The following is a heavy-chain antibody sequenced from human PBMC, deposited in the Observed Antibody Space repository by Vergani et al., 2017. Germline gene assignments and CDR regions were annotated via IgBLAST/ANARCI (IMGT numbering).Heavy chain of an antibody. CDR3: AKVGRSEGSGTFGAFDI. Sequence: EVQLLESGGDLVQPGGSLRLSCAASGFTFIMHAMSWVRQAPGKGLEWVSTLRASDRRTHYADSVKGRFTISRDNSKNTLFLHMNSLRPEDTAVYYCAKVGRSEGSGTFGAFDIWGQGTMVTVSS. J-gene: IGHJ3*02. CDR1: GFTFIMHA. D-gene: IGHD6-13*01. CDR2: LRASDRRT. V-gene: IGHV3-23*01.